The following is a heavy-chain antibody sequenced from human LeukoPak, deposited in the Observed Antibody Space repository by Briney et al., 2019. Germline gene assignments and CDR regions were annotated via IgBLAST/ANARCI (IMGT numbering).Heavy chain of an antibody. Sequence: IGTISYSGSTYYNPSLMSRVTISADTSKNQFSLKLSSVTAADTAVYYCARRIATSGGWFDPWGQGTLVTVSS. D-gene: IGHD6-13*01. J-gene: IGHJ5*02. CDR2: ISYSGST. V-gene: IGHV4-39*07. CDR3: ARRIATSGGWFDP.